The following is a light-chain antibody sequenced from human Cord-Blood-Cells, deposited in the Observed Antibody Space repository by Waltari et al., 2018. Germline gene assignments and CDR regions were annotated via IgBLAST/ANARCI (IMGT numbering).Light chain of an antibody. CDR3: QQYDNLPPLT. CDR2: DAS. CDR1: QDISNY. V-gene: IGKV1-33*01. J-gene: IGKJ4*01. Sequence: DIQMHQSLSSLSASVGDRVTTTCQASQDISNYLNWYQQKPGKAPKLLIYDASNLETGVPSRFSGSGSGTDFTFTISSLQPEDIATYYCQQYDNLPPLTFGGGTNVEIK.